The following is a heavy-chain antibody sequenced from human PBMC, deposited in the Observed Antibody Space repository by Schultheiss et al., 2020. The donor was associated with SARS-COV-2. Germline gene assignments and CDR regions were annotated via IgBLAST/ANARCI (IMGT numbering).Heavy chain of an antibody. CDR3: ARDPTIFGVDHSYCFDY. D-gene: IGHD3-3*01. CDR1: GFTFSSYG. V-gene: IGHV3-33*01. J-gene: IGHJ4*02. CDR2: IWYDGSNK. Sequence: GGSLRLSCAASGFTFSSYGMHWVRQAPGKGLEWVAVIWYDGSNKYYADSVKGRFTISRDNSKNTLYLQMNSLRAEDTAVYYCARDPTIFGVDHSYCFDYWGQGTLVTVSS.